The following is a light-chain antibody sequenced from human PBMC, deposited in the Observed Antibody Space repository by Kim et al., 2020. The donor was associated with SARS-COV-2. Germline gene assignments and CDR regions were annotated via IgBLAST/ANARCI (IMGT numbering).Light chain of an antibody. J-gene: IGLJ1*01. CDR1: SSDVGGYNY. V-gene: IGLV2-14*03. CDR3: SSYTSSSTQV. Sequence: GQSITTACTGTSSDVGGYNYVSWYQQHPGKAPKRMIYDVSNRPSGVSNRFSGSKSGNTASLTISGLQAEDEADYYCSSYTSSSTQVFGTGTKVTVL. CDR2: DVS.